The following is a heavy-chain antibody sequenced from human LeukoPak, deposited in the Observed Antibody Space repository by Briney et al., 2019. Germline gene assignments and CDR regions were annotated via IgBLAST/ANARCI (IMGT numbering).Heavy chain of an antibody. CDR1: GGSISSYY. Sequence: SETLSLTCTVSGGSISSYYWSWIRQPPGKGLEWIGYISYSGSTNYNPSLKSRVTISVDTSKNQFSLRLRSVTAADTAVYYCARLNGGSWGQGTLVTVSS. D-gene: IGHD3-16*01. CDR3: ARLNGGS. V-gene: IGHV4-59*08. CDR2: ISYSGST. J-gene: IGHJ4*02.